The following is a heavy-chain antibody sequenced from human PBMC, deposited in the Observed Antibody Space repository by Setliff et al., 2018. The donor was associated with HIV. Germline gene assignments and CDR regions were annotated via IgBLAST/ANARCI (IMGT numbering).Heavy chain of an antibody. CDR2: IKQDGSEK. V-gene: IGHV3-7*01. CDR1: GFTFSTYW. CDR3: ARDPYPYFDYGDWYFDL. D-gene: IGHD4-17*01. Sequence: GGSLRLSCAASGFTFSTYWMSWVRQAPGKGLEWVANIKQDGSEKFYVDSVKGRFTISRDNAKNTLYLQMNSLRAEDTAVYYCARDPYPYFDYGDWYFDLWGRGTLVTVSS. J-gene: IGHJ2*01.